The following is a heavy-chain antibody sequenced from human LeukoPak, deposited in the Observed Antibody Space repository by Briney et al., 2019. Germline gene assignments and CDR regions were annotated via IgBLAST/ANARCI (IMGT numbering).Heavy chain of an antibody. CDR2: ITPNSGAI. CDR3: TCDLAPNCHDSDSHFQH. V-gene: IGHV3-9*01. D-gene: IGHD3-22*01. CDR1: GFRLDDYA. J-gene: IGHJ1*01. Sequence: GGSLRLSCAASGFRLDDYAMHWVRQAPGKGLEWVSRITPNSGAIAYADSVKGRFTTSRDNAKHSLYLQMNSLTAEDTALYYCTCDLAPNCHDSDSHFQHWGQGTLVTVSS.